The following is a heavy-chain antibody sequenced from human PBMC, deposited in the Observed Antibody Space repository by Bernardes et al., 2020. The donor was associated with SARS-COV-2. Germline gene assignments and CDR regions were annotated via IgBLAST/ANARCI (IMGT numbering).Heavy chain of an antibody. Sequence: ASVKVSCKASGYTFTGYYMHWVRQAPGQGLEWMGWINHNSGGTNYAQKFQGRVTMTRDTSISTAYMELSRLRSDDTAVYYCARVGPWELAWFDPWGQGTLVTVSS. CDR2: INHNSGGT. J-gene: IGHJ5*02. CDR3: ARVGPWELAWFDP. V-gene: IGHV1-2*02. CDR1: GYTFTGYY. D-gene: IGHD1-26*01.